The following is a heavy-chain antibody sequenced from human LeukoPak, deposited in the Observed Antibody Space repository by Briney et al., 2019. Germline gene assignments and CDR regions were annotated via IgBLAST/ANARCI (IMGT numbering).Heavy chain of an antibody. J-gene: IGHJ4*02. V-gene: IGHV4-39*07. CDR3: ASGGYSGYAFDY. CDR2: IFYSGNT. D-gene: IGHD5-12*01. CDR1: GGSISRSNSF. Sequence: SETLSLTCFVSGGSISRSNSFWGWIRQPPGKGLEWIGCIFYSGNTYYNPSLKSRVTISVDTSKNQFSLKLSPVTAADTAVYYCASGGYSGYAFDYWGQGILLTVSS.